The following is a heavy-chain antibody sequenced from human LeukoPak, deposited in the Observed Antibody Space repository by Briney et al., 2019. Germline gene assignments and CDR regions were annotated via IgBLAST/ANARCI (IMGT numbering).Heavy chain of an antibody. V-gene: IGHV4-38-2*02. Sequence: SETLSLTCTVSGYSISSGYYWGWIRQPPGKGLEWIGRIYGNGSTNYNPSLKSRVAMSIDTSKMQFSLKLRSVTAADTAVYYCARAEYDYVWGSYRSSYWYFDLWGRGTLVTVSS. CDR2: IYGNGST. CDR1: GYSISSGYY. CDR3: ARAEYDYVWGSYRSSYWYFDL. J-gene: IGHJ2*01. D-gene: IGHD3-16*02.